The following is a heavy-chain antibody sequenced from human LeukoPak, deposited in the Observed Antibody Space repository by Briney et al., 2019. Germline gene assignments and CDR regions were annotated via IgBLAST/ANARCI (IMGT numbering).Heavy chain of an antibody. J-gene: IGHJ4*02. V-gene: IGHV3-30*02. D-gene: IGHD3-10*01. CDR1: GFTFSSYG. Sequence: GSLRLSCAASGFTFSSYGMHLVRQAPGKGLEGVTFIRYDGSNKYYADSVKGRFTISRDNSKDTLSLQMNSLRAEDTAVYYCVKGGSRGTYFFDYWGQGTLVTVSS. CDR3: VKGGSRGTYFFDY. CDR2: IRYDGSNK.